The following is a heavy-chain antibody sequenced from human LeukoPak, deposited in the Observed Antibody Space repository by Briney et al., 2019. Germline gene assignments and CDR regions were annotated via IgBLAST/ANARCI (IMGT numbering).Heavy chain of an antibody. V-gene: IGHV1-46*01. CDR2: INPSGGST. D-gene: IGHD6-19*01. Sequence: ASVKVSCKASGYTFSTYYMHWVRQAPGQGLEWMGIINPSGGSTSYAQKFQGRVTLTRDMSTSIVYMELSGLRSEDTAVYYCARDGVAGVYYFDYWGQGTLVTVSS. CDR3: ARDGVAGVYYFDY. J-gene: IGHJ4*02. CDR1: GYTFSTYY.